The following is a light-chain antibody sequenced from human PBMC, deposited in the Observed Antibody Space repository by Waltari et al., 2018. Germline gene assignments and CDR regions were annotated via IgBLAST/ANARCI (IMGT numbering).Light chain of an antibody. CDR1: QSVLYTSNNKNY. CDR3: QQYYNTPPT. CDR2: WAS. J-gene: IGKJ1*01. V-gene: IGKV4-1*01. Sequence: DIVMTQSTDSLAVSLGERATINCKSSQSVLYTSNNKNYLAWYQQKPGQPPKLLISWASTRESGVPDRFSGSGSGTDFTLTISSLQAEDVAVYHCQQYYNTPPTFGQGTKVEIK.